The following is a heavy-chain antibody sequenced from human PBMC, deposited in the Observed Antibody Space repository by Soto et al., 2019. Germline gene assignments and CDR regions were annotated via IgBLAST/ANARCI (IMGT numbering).Heavy chain of an antibody. CDR1: GFTFSSYG. J-gene: IGHJ6*02. D-gene: IGHD1-7*01. CDR2: IWYDGSNK. CDR3: ATDRVTGTDYYYYGMDV. V-gene: IGHV3-33*01. Sequence: QVQLVESGGGVVQPGRSLRLSCAASGFTFSSYGMHWVRQAPGKGLKWVAVIWYDGSNKYYADSVKGRFTISRDNSKNTLYLQMNSLRAEDTAVYYCATDRVTGTDYYYYGMDVWGQGTTVTVSS.